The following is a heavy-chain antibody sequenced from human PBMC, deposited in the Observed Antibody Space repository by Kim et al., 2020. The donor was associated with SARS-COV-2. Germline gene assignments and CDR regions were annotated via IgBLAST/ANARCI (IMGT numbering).Heavy chain of an antibody. Sequence: GGSLRLSCAASGFTFSSYDMNWVRQAPGKGLEWVSYISSSGSTIFYADSVKGRFTISRDNAKNSLSLQMNSLRAEDTAVYYCAREERIAMIVVVITSVFDIWGQGTMVTVSS. CDR1: GFTFSSYD. CDR3: AREERIAMIVVVITSVFDI. V-gene: IGHV3-48*03. J-gene: IGHJ3*02. CDR2: ISSSGSTI. D-gene: IGHD3-22*01.